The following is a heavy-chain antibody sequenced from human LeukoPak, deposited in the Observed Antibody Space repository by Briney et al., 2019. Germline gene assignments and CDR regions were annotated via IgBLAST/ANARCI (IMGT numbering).Heavy chain of an antibody. J-gene: IGHJ4*02. CDR3: ARDVNGYRDY. D-gene: IGHD5-18*01. CDR2: IKQDGSEE. CDR1: GFTFSTYW. Sequence: PGGSLRLSCVAPGFTFSTYWMTWVRLPPGKGLGWVANIKQDGSEEYYVDSVKGRFTISRDNAKSALYLQMNSLRGDDTAVYYCARDVNGYRDYWGQGTLVTVSS. V-gene: IGHV3-7*01.